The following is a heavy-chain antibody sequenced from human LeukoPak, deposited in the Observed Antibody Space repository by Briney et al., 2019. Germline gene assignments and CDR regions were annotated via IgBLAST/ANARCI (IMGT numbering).Heavy chain of an antibody. V-gene: IGHV4-4*07. CDR3: ARDTGYCSGGSCLRKFDP. D-gene: IGHD2-15*01. CDR2: IYTSGST. Sequence: SETLSLTCTVSGGSISSYFWSWIRQPAGKGLEWIGRIYTSGSTNYNPSLKSRVTMSVDTSKNQFSLKLSSVTAADTAVHYCARDTGYCSGGSCLRKFDPWGQGTLVTVSS. CDR1: GGSISSYF. J-gene: IGHJ5*02.